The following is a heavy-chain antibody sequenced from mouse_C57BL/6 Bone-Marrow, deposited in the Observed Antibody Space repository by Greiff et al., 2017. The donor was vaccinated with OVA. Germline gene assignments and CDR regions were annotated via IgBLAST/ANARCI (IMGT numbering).Heavy chain of an antibody. CDR1: GYAFTNYL. D-gene: IGHD1-1*01. J-gene: IGHJ4*01. Sequence: QVQLQQSGAELVRPGTSVKVSCKASGYAFTNYLIEWVKQRPGQGLEWIGVINPGSGGTNYNEKFKGKATLTADKSSSTAYMQLSSLTSEDSAVYFGARSTTVVGHAMDYWGKGTSVTVSS. V-gene: IGHV1-54*01. CDR3: ARSTTVVGHAMDY. CDR2: INPGSGGT.